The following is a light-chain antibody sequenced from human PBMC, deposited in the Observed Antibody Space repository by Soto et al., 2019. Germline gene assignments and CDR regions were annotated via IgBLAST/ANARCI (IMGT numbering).Light chain of an antibody. J-gene: IGLJ3*02. CDR3: SSYTRISTWV. Sequence: QSVLTQPASVSGSPGQSITISCTGTSSDVGGYNYVSWYQHHPGKAPKLVICEVSNRPPGVSNRFSGSKSANTASLTISGLQAEDEADYYCSSYTRISTWVFGGGTQLTVL. V-gene: IGLV2-14*01. CDR1: SSDVGGYNY. CDR2: EVS.